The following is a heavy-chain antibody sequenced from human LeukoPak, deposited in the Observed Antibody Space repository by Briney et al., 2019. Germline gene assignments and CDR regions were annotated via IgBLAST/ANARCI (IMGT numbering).Heavy chain of an antibody. D-gene: IGHD5-18*01. CDR1: GFTLSSYW. CDR2: IKQDGSEK. Sequence: GGSLRLSCAASGFTLSSYWKGWVGQAPGKRPERGANIKQDGSEKYYVDSVKGSFTISRDNAENSVHLQMNRLGAVEPAVYYCAREFKSGYGMWAWGKGTLVTVSS. V-gene: IGHV3-7*01. CDR3: AREFKSGYGMWA. J-gene: IGHJ5*02.